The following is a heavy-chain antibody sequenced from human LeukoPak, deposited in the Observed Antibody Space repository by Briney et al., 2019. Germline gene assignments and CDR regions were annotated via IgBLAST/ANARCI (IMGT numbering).Heavy chain of an antibody. J-gene: IGHJ4*02. D-gene: IGHD3-3*01. CDR2: ISSSGSTI. Sequence: GGSLRLSCAASGFTFSDYYMSWIRQAPGKGLEWVSCISSSGSTIYYADSVKGRFTISRDNAKNSLYLQMNSLRAEDTAVYYCARDGSTYYDFWSGYLAPDYWGQGTLVTVSS. V-gene: IGHV3-11*01. CDR3: ARDGSTYYDFWSGYLAPDY. CDR1: GFTFSDYY.